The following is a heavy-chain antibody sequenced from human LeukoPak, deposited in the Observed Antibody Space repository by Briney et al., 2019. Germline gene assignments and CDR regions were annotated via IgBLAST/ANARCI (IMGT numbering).Heavy chain of an antibody. V-gene: IGHV3-15*01. D-gene: IGHD3-16*01. CDR3: TTGKDMITFGGHPHGPFDY. Sequence: PGGSLRLSCAASGFTFSNAWMSWVRQAPGKGLEWVGRIKSKTDGGTTDYAAPVKGRFTISRDDSKNTLYLQMNSLKTEDTAVYYCTTGKDMITFGGHPHGPFDYWGQGTLVTVSS. J-gene: IGHJ4*02. CDR1: GFTFSNAW. CDR2: IKSKTDGGTT.